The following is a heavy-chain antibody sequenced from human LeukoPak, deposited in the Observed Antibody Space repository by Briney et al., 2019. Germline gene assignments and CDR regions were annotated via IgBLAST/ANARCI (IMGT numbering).Heavy chain of an antibody. D-gene: IGHD5-24*01. CDR2: IYYSGST. V-gene: IGHV4-59*01. Sequence: SETLSLTCTVSGGSISSYYWSWIRQPPGKGLEWMGYIYYSGSTNYNPSLKSRVTISVDTSKNQFSLKLSSVTAADTAVYYCARGDREVNYYYYYMDVWGKGTTVTVSS. CDR1: GGSISSYY. CDR3: ARGDREVNYYYYYMDV. J-gene: IGHJ6*03.